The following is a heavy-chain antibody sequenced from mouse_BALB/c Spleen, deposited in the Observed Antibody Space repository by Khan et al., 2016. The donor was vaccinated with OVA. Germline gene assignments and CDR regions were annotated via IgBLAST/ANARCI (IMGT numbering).Heavy chain of an antibody. V-gene: IGHV1-7*01. J-gene: IGHJ3*01. CDR1: GYSFITYW. Sequence: QVQLQQSGAELAKPGASLKMSCTASGYSFITYWIHWVKQRPGQGLEWIGYIDPSTGYTEYNQKFKDKATLTADKFSSTAYMQLTSLTSEDSAVYYCARRGLNGIFVYWGQGTLVTVSA. D-gene: IGHD1-3*01. CDR2: IDPSTGYT. CDR3: ARRGLNGIFVY.